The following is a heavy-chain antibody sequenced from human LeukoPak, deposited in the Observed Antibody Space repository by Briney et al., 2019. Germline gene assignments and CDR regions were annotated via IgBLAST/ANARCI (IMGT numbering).Heavy chain of an antibody. Sequence: GGSLRLSCAASGFTFSSYAMHWVRQAPGKGLEWVAVISYDGRNKYYADSVKGRFTISRDNSKNTLYLQMNSLRAEDTAVYYCARDRITMVRGGPTVWGQGTLVTVSS. CDR1: GFTFSSYA. D-gene: IGHD3-10*01. V-gene: IGHV3-30*04. CDR2: ISYDGRNK. CDR3: ARDRITMVRGGPTV. J-gene: IGHJ4*02.